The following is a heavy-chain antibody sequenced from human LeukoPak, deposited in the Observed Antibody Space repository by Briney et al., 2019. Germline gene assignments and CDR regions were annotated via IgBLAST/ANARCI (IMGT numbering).Heavy chain of an antibody. Sequence: ASVKVSCKASGYTFTSYDINWVRQATGQGLEWMGWMNPNSGNTGYAQKFQGRVTMTRNTSISTAYMELSSLRSEDTAVYYCAXXXXVTTWLNYYYYYMDVWGKGTTVTISS. CDR2: MNPNSGNT. D-gene: IGHD4-17*01. CDR3: AXXXXVTTWLNYYYYYMDV. J-gene: IGHJ6*03. V-gene: IGHV1-8*01. CDR1: GYTFTSYD.